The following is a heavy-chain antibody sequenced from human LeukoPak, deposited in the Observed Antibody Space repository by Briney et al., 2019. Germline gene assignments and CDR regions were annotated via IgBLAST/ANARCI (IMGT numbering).Heavy chain of an antibody. Sequence: GGSLRLSCAASGFAFISYDMSWVRQAPKKGLEWASTISGSGGDTYYADSVKGRFTVSRDNSKNTLYLQINSLRAEDTAIYYCAKDRSCTNNVCHGDFDYWGRGTLVTVSS. CDR2: ISGSGGDT. CDR1: GFAFISYD. D-gene: IGHD2-8*01. CDR3: AKDRSCTNNVCHGDFDY. J-gene: IGHJ4*02. V-gene: IGHV3-23*01.